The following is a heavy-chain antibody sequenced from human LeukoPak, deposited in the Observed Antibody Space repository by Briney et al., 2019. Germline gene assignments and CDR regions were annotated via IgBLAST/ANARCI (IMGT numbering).Heavy chain of an antibody. CDR3: ARDPISVAGTRYFDY. Sequence: GGSLRLSCTASGFTFSSYIMHWVRQAPGKGLEWVGVISHDGSNEYHADSVKGRFTISRDNSKNTLYLQMNSLRAEDTAVYYCARDPISVAGTRYFDYWGQGTLVTVSS. CDR1: GFTFSSYI. V-gene: IGHV3-30-3*01. J-gene: IGHJ4*02. CDR2: ISHDGSNE. D-gene: IGHD6-19*01.